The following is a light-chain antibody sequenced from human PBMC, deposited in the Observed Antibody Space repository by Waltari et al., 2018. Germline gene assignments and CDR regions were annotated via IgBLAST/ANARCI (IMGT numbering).Light chain of an antibody. CDR2: KDP. V-gene: IGLV3-27*01. J-gene: IGLJ2*01. CDR1: VLAEKY. CDR3: HAAAHNNWF. Sequence: YDLTQPLSVSVSPGQTATITCPGDVLAEKYVRWFQQKPGQAPTLILYKDPERPSGSPERFSGSSSGSTVTLTIRGALLEDEADYHCHAAAHNNWFFGGGTKLTVL.